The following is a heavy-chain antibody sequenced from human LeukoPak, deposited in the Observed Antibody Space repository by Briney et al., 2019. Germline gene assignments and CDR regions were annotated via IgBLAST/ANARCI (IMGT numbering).Heavy chain of an antibody. Sequence: PGGSLRLSCAASGFTFSDYYMSWIRQAPGKGLEWVSYISSSGSTIYYADSVKGRFTIPRDNAKNSLYLQMNSLRAEDTAVYYCARVRWTAMAQTCDYWGQGTLVTVSS. D-gene: IGHD5-18*01. V-gene: IGHV3-11*01. CDR3: ARVRWTAMAQTCDY. CDR1: GFTFSDYY. J-gene: IGHJ4*02. CDR2: ISSSGSTI.